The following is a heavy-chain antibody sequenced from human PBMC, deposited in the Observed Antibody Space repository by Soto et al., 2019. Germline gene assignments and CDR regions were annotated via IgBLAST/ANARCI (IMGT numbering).Heavy chain of an antibody. D-gene: IGHD3-9*01. CDR1: GGPISSSSYY. V-gene: IGHV4-39*01. Sequence: QLQLQESGPGLVKPSEALSLTCSVSGGPISSSSYYWGWIRQPPGKGLEWIGSIYYSGSTYYNPSLKSRVTISIDKSKNQFSLKLSSLTAADTAVYYCARLEGLATISYYFDFWGQGTLVTVSS. CDR2: IYYSGST. CDR3: ARLEGLATISYYFDF. J-gene: IGHJ4*02.